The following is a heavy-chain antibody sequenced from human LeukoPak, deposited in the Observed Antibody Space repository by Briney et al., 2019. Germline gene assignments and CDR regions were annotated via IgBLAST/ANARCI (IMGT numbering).Heavy chain of an antibody. CDR2: MKEDGSEK. V-gene: IGHV3-7*01. Sequence: GGSLRLSCAASGFTFSSYWMSWVRQAPGKGLEWVANMKEDGSEKYYVESVKGRFTVSRDTAKNSLFLQMNSLRAEDTAVYYCATYPTFSYGSGSYAFDIWGQGTMVTVSS. CDR1: GFTFSSYW. D-gene: IGHD3-10*01. CDR3: ATYPTFSYGSGSYAFDI. J-gene: IGHJ3*02.